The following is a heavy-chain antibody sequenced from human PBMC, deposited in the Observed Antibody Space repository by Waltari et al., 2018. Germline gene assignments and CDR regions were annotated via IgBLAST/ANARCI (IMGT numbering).Heavy chain of an antibody. CDR1: GFTFSSYA. J-gene: IGHJ4*02. D-gene: IGHD1-26*01. CDR3: ARDFGGSYGFDY. V-gene: IGHV3-23*01. CDR2: ISGSGGST. Sequence: EVQLLESGGGLVQPGGSLRLSCAASGFTFSSYAMSWVRQAPGKGREWGSAISGSGGSTYYADSVKGRFTISRDNAKNSLYLQMNSLRAEDTAVYYCARDFGGSYGFDYWGQGTLVTVSS.